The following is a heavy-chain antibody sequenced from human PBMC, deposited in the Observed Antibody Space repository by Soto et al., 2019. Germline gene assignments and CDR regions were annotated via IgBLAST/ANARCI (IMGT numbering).Heavy chain of an antibody. CDR2: IKNKANSYTT. CDR1: GFSFSDHY. J-gene: IGHJ4*02. V-gene: IGHV3-72*01. CDR3: VRVRLGAPTRYFAY. Sequence: PGGSLRLSCAASGFSFSDHYMDWVRQAPGKGLEWVGRIKNKANSYTTQYAAAVKGRFTISREDSKNSLSLQMSSLKSDDTAVYYCVRVRLGAPTRYFAYWGQGTIVTVSS.